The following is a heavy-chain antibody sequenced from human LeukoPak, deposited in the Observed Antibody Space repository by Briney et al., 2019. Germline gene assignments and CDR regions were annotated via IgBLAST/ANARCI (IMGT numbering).Heavy chain of an antibody. CDR2: ISGSSSSI. D-gene: IGHD3-22*01. J-gene: IGHJ4*02. Sequence: PGGSLRLSCAASGFTFSSYSMNWVRQAPGKGLEWVSYISGSSSSIYYADSVYGRFTISRDNARNSLYLQINSLRAEDTAVYYCARGDYYYDSSWDYWGQGTLVTVSS. V-gene: IGHV3-48*01. CDR1: GFTFSSYS. CDR3: ARGDYYYDSSWDY.